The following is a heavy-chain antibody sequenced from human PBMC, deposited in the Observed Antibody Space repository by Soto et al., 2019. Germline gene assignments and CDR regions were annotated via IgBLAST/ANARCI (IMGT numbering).Heavy chain of an antibody. CDR1: GYTFTGYF. Sequence: ASVKVSCKASGYTFTGYFMHWVRQAPGQGLEWMGWINPNSGGTNYAQKFQGRVTMTRDTSISTAYMELSRLRSDDTAVYYCARGGSYYYDSSGYSPFDYWGQGTLVTGSS. V-gene: IGHV1-2*02. J-gene: IGHJ4*02. CDR2: INPNSGGT. D-gene: IGHD3-22*01. CDR3: ARGGSYYYDSSGYSPFDY.